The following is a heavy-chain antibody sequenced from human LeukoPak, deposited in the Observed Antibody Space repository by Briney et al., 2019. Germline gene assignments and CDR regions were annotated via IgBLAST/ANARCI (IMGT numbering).Heavy chain of an antibody. V-gene: IGHV3-30*02. CDR1: GFTFSSYG. D-gene: IGHD6-13*01. CDR3: VKDPRQQLSQGAFDI. CDR2: IWNDGSHK. J-gene: IGHJ3*02. Sequence: TGGSLRLSCAASGFTFSSYGMHWVRQAPGRGLEWVAVIWNDGSHKYYADSVKGRFTISRDNSKNTLYLQMSSLRAEDTAVYYCVKDPRQQLSQGAFDIWGQGTMVTVSS.